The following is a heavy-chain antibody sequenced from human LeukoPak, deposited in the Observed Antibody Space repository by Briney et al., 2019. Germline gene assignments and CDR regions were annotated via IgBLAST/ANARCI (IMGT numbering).Heavy chain of an antibody. D-gene: IGHD5-18*01. CDR1: GFTLSNAW. V-gene: IGHV3-21*04. J-gene: IGHJ4*02. Sequence: GGSLRLSCAASGFTLSNAWMSWVRQAPGKGLEWVSSISSSSSYIYYADSVKGRFTISRDNAKNSLYLQLNSLRAEDTAVYYCARFHTAMVGLVDYWGQGTLVTVSS. CDR3: ARFHTAMVGLVDY. CDR2: ISSSSSYI.